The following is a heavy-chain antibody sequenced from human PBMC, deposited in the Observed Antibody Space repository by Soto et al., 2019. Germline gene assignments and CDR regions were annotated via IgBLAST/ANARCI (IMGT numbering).Heavy chain of an antibody. CDR1: GIIFSSYV. CDR2: ISGSGADT. CDR3: AKRRGEGYFDN. V-gene: IGHV3-23*01. J-gene: IGHJ4*02. Sequence: EVQLLESGGDLVQPGGSLRVSCAASGIIFSSYVMGWVRQAPGGGLEWVSAISGSGADTYYADSVKGRFTISRDNSKNTLYLQINSLRVEDTAVYYCAKRRGEGYFDNWGQGTRVTVSS. D-gene: IGHD3-16*01.